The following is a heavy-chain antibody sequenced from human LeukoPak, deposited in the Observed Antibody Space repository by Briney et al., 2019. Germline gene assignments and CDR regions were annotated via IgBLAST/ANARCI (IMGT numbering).Heavy chain of an antibody. Sequence: PSETLSLTCTVSGGSLSSGGYYWSWIRQPPGKGLEWIGYIYHSGSTYYNPSLKSRVTISVDRSKNQFSLKLSSVTAADTAVYYCARETPRGVAGLDYWGQGTLVTVSS. CDR3: ARETPRGVAGLDY. V-gene: IGHV4-30-2*01. CDR2: IYHSGST. CDR1: GGSLSSGGYY. D-gene: IGHD6-19*01. J-gene: IGHJ4*02.